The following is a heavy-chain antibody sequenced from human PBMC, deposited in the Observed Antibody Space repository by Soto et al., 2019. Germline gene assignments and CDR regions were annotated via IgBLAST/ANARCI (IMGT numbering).Heavy chain of an antibody. CDR3: ARDQETTTVTTAGDY. V-gene: IGHV3-30-3*01. Sequence: GGSLRLSCAASGFTFSSYAMHWVRQAPGKGLEWVAVISYDGSNKYYADSVKGRFTISRDNSKNTLYLQMNSLRAEDTAVYYCARDQETTTVTTAGDYWGQGTLVTVSS. J-gene: IGHJ4*02. D-gene: IGHD4-17*01. CDR1: GFTFSSYA. CDR2: ISYDGSNK.